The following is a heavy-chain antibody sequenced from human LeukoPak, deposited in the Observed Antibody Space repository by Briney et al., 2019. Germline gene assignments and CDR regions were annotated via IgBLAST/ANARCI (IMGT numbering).Heavy chain of an antibody. J-gene: IGHJ4*02. CDR2: IYYSGST. D-gene: IGHD3-16*01. V-gene: IGHV4-39*01. CDR1: GGSISSSSYY. CDR3: ARGGSYFDY. Sequence: SETLSLTCTVSGGSISSSSYYWGWIRQPPGKGLEWIGSIYYSGSTYYNPSLKSRVTISVDTSKNQFSLKLSFVTAADTAVYYCARGGSYFDYWGQGTLVSVSS.